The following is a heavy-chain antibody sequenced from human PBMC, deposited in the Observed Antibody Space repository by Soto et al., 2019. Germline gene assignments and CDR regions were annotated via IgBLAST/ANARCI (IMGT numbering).Heavy chain of an antibody. D-gene: IGHD1-20*01. CDR1: GFTFSDYP. CDR3: AKYSAPGSRYFDF. CDR2: VDSGGLT. V-gene: IGHV3-23*01. J-gene: IGHJ4*02. Sequence: EVQLLESGGGLVQPGGSLRLSCAASGFTFSDYPMTWVRRAPGQGLEWVSTVDSGGLTYYPDSVKGRFTISRDNSRSTLYLQMNSLRAEDTATYYCAKYSAPGSRYFDFWGQGTLVTVSS.